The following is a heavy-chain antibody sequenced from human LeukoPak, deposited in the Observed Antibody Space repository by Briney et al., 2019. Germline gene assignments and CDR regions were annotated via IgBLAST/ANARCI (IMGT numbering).Heavy chain of an antibody. V-gene: IGHV4-39*01. CDR3: ARGGSSWPYYYMDV. D-gene: IGHD6-13*01. CDR2: ICYSGST. J-gene: IGHJ6*03. Sequence: PSETLSLTCTVSGGSISSRSYCWGWIRQPPGKGLEWIGTICYSGSTYYNPSLKSRITMSIDTSKNQFSLKLTSLTAADTGVYYCARGGSSWPYYYMDVWGKGTTVTVSS. CDR1: GGSISSRSYC.